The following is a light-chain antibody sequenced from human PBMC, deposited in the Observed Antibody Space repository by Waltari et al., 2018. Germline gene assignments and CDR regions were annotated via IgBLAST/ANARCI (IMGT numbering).Light chain of an antibody. CDR2: GAS. CDR3: QQYGSSILYT. J-gene: IGKJ2*01. Sequence: VLTQSPGTLSLSPGERVTLSCRASQSLTKRYLAWYQQKPGQAPSLLIYGASSRAAGIPDRFSGSGSGTDFTLTISRLEPEDFAVYYCQQYGSSILYTFGQGTKLEIK. CDR1: QSLTKRY. V-gene: IGKV3-20*01.